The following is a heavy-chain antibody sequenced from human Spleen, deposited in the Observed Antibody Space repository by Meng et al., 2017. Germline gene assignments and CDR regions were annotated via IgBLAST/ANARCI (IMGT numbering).Heavy chain of an antibody. CDR3: AREQYYYASSGYSP. CDR1: GYTFTSYA. V-gene: IGHV7-4-1*02. Sequence: VPLVRSGSESKRARGAVKVSCKASGYTFTSYAMNWVRQAPGQGLEWMGWINTNTGNPTYAQGFTGRFVFSLDTSVSTAYLQISSLKAEDTAVYYCAREQYYYASSGYSPWGQGTLVTVSS. D-gene: IGHD3-22*01. J-gene: IGHJ5*02. CDR2: INTNTGNP.